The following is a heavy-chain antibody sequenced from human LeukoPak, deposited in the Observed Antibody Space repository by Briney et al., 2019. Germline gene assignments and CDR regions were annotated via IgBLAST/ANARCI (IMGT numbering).Heavy chain of an antibody. CDR2: ISCNSGSI. Sequence: GGSLRLSCAASGFTFDDYAMHWVRQAPGKGLEWVSGISCNSGSIGYADSVKGRFTISRDNAKNSLYLQMNSLRAEDTAVYYCARDLMNPYYDSSGYYSGYFDYWGQGTLVTVSS. CDR3: ARDLMNPYYDSSGYYSGYFDY. J-gene: IGHJ4*02. V-gene: IGHV3-9*01. CDR1: GFTFDDYA. D-gene: IGHD3-22*01.